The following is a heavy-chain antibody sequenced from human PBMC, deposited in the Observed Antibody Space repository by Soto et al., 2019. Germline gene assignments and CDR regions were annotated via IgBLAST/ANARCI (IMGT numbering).Heavy chain of an antibody. J-gene: IGHJ4*02. CDR3: ALRSMAVVPEY. CDR1: GDSISSYY. V-gene: IGHV4-59*01. Sequence: QVQLQESGPGLVKPSETLSLTCAVSGDSISSYYCMWIRQPPGKGLESIGYLYYGRSANYNPSLRSQGTLSGDTSTNQCSLTLSSMTAADTAVYYCALRSMAVVPEYWGQGTLVTVSS. D-gene: IGHD3-22*01. CDR2: LYYGRSA.